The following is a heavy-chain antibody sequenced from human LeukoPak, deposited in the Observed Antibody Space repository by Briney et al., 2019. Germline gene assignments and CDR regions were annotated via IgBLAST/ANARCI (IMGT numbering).Heavy chain of an antibody. J-gene: IGHJ4*02. CDR2: IYYSGST. CDR3: ARDRSGIAVAGTGFDY. D-gene: IGHD6-19*01. V-gene: IGHV4-59*01. CDR1: GGSISSYD. Sequence: SETLSLTCTVSGGSISSYDWSWIRQPPGKGLEWIGYIYYSGSTNYNPSLKSRVTISVDTSKNQFSLKLSSLTAADTAVYYCARDRSGIAVAGTGFDYWGQGTLVTVSS.